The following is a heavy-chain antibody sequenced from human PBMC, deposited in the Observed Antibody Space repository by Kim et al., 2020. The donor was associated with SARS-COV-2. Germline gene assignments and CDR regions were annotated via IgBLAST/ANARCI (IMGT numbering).Heavy chain of an antibody. D-gene: IGHD3-16*02. CDR3: AKARYYDYVWGSYRYDYYYFYGRGV. J-gene: IGHJ6*02. Sequence: GGSLRLSCAASGFTFDDYAMHWVRQAPGKGLEWVSGISWNSGSIGYADSVKGRFTISRDNAKNSLYLQMNSLRAEDTALYYCAKARYYDYVWGSYRYDYYYFYGRGVWGQGTAVTLSS. CDR2: ISWNSGSI. CDR1: GFTFDDYA. V-gene: IGHV3-9*01.